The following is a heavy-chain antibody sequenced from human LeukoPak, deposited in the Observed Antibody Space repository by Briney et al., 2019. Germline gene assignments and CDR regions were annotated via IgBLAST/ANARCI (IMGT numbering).Heavy chain of an antibody. CDR2: ISAYRGNT. J-gene: IGHJ5*01. CDR1: GYTFITSG. CDR3: ARGSVIYCSSTSCYSWFDS. D-gene: IGHD2-2*02. V-gene: IGHV1-18*01. Sequence: GASVRVSCRASGYTFITSGICWVRQAPGQGLEWMGWISAYRGNTNYAQKFQGRVTMTTDTSTSTAYMELRSLKSDDTAVYFCARGSVIYCSSTSCYSWFDSWGQGTLVTVSS.